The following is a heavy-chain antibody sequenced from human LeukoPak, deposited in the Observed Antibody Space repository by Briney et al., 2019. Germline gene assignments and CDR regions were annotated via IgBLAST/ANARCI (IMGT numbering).Heavy chain of an antibody. CDR2: IYYSGST. CDR1: GGSISSYY. Sequence: SETLSLTCTASGGSISSYYWSWIRQPPGKGLEWIGYIYYSGSTNYNPSLKSRVTISVDTSKNQFSLKLSSVTAADTAVYYCARDTNLVGATGWFDPWGQGTLVTVSS. D-gene: IGHD1-26*01. J-gene: IGHJ5*02. CDR3: ARDTNLVGATGWFDP. V-gene: IGHV4-59*01.